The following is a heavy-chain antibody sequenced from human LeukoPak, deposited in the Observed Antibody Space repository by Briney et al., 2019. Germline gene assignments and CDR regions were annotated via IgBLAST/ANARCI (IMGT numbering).Heavy chain of an antibody. D-gene: IGHD3-3*01. CDR1: GFTFSSYW. CDR3: AKALPFITIFGVVDY. CDR2: INSDGSST. J-gene: IGHJ4*02. Sequence: PGGSLRLSCAASGFTFSSYWMHWVRQAPGKGLVWVSRINSDGSSTSYADSVKGRFTISRDNSKNTLYLQMNSLRAEDTAVYYCAKALPFITIFGVVDYWGQGTLVTVSS. V-gene: IGHV3-74*01.